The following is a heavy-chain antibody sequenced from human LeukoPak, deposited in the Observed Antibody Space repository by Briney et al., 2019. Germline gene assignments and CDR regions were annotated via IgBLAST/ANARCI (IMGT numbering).Heavy chain of an antibody. Sequence: GGSLRLSCAVSGFTFTSYWMNWIRQAPGKGLEWVSYVSSSGSTIYYADSVKGRFTISRDNAKNSLYLQMNSLRAEDTAVYYCARDRRGYSYAFDIWGQGTMVTVSS. D-gene: IGHD2-2*03. J-gene: IGHJ3*02. CDR2: VSSSGSTI. CDR1: GFTFTSYW. CDR3: ARDRRGYSYAFDI. V-gene: IGHV3-48*04.